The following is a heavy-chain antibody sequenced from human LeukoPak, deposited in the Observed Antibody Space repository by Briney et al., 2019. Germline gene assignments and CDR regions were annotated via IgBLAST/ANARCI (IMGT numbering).Heavy chain of an antibody. J-gene: IGHJ6*02. CDR1: GGSFSGYY. D-gene: IGHD3-3*01. V-gene: IGHV4-34*01. Sequence: SETLSLTCAVYGGSFSGYYWSWIRQPPGKGLEWIGEINHSGSTNYNPSLKSRVTISVDTSKNQFSLKLSSVTAADTAVYYCARGPSRGVVRSNYGMDVWGQGTTVTVSS. CDR2: INHSGST. CDR3: ARGPSRGVVRSNYGMDV.